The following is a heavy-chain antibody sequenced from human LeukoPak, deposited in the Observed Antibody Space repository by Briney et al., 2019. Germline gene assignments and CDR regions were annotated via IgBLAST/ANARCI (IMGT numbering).Heavy chain of an antibody. Sequence: GGSLRLSCAASGFTFRSYGMHWVRQAPGKGLEWVTHISYDGSNKYYADSVKGRFTISRDNSKNTLYLQMNSLRAEDTAVYYCARDPLTYYDYVWGSYRWGYYFDYWGQGTLVTVSS. CDR1: GFTFRSYG. CDR2: ISYDGSNK. V-gene: IGHV3-30*03. CDR3: ARDPLTYYDYVWGSYRWGYYFDY. J-gene: IGHJ4*02. D-gene: IGHD3-16*02.